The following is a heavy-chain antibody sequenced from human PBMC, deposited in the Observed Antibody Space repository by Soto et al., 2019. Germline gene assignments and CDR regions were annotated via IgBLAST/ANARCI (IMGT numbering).Heavy chain of an antibody. CDR3: XREGDPVDSSSSGFFDY. D-gene: IGHD6-6*01. V-gene: IGHV4-30-4*01. Sequence: SETLSLTCTVSGGSISSGDYYWSWIRQPPGKGLEWIGYIYYSGSTYYNPSLKSRVTISVDTSKNQFSLKLSSVTAADTAVYYCXREGDPVDSSSSGFFDYWGQGTLVTVSS. CDR1: GGSISSGDYY. J-gene: IGHJ4*02. CDR2: IYYSGST.